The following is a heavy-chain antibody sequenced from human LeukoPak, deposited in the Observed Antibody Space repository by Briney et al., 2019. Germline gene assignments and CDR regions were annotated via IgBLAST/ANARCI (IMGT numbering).Heavy chain of an antibody. CDR3: ARDGTGKNIVVVPADKAFDI. J-gene: IGHJ3*02. V-gene: IGHV3-48*01. CDR1: GFTFNSYY. Sequence: PGGSLRLSCGASGFTFNSYYMNWVRQAPGKGLEWVSCISSSSSIIYYTDSVKGRFTISRDNSKNTLYLQMNSLRAEDTAVYYCARDGTGKNIVVVPADKAFDIWGQGTMVTVSS. CDR2: ISSSSSII. D-gene: IGHD2-2*01.